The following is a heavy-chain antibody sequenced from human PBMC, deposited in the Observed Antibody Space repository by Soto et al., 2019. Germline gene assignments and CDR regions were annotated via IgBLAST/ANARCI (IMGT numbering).Heavy chain of an antibody. CDR3: ARCGGRGYSGYDCEGLDY. J-gene: IGHJ4*02. CDR2: ISAYNGNT. D-gene: IGHD5-12*01. V-gene: IGHV1-18*01. CDR1: GYTFTSYG. Sequence: QVQLVQSGAEVKKPGASVKVSCKASGYTFTSYGISWVRQAPGQGREWMGWISAYNGNTNYAQKLQGRVTMTTDTSPSTAYMELRSLTSDDTAVYYCARCGGRGYSGYDCEGLDYWGQGTLVTVSS.